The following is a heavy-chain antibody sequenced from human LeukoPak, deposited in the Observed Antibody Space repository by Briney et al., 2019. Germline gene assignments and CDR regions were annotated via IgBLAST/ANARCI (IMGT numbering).Heavy chain of an antibody. D-gene: IGHD6-13*01. CDR2: IIPIFGTA. V-gene: IGHV1-69*13. CDR1: GGTFSSYA. J-gene: IGHJ6*03. Sequence: GASVKVSCKASGGTFSSYAISWVRQAPGQGLEWMGGIIPIFGTANYAQKFQGRVTITADESTSTAYMELSSLRSEDTAVYYCARDPGSAAAGINYYYYYYMDVWGKGTTVTISS. CDR3: ARDPGSAAAGINYYYYYYMDV.